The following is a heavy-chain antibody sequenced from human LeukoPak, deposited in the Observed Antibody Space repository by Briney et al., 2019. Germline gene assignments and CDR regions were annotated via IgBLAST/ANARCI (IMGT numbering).Heavy chain of an antibody. D-gene: IGHD2-15*01. CDR3: AKGGYTTWFDP. Sequence: GGSLRLSCAASGFTFREYSMSWVRQAPGKGLEWVSNIRSNGGDTYYTDSVKGRFTISRDNSKNTLYLEMNSLRAEDTAVYYCAKGGYTTWFDPWGQGTLVTVSS. J-gene: IGHJ5*02. V-gene: IGHV3-23*01. CDR2: IRSNGGDT. CDR1: GFTFREYS.